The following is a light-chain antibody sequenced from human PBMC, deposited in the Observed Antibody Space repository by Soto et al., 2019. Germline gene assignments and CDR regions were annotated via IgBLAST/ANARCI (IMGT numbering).Light chain of an antibody. V-gene: IGKV1-27*01. Sequence: EIQMTQSPSSLSASVGERVTITCRASQCISNYLAWYQQKPGKVPTVLIYAASTLQSGVPSRFSGSGSGTDFTLTVSSLQPEDVATYYCQKYNTVPGTFGGGTKVEI. J-gene: IGKJ4*01. CDR2: AAS. CDR1: QCISNY. CDR3: QKYNTVPGT.